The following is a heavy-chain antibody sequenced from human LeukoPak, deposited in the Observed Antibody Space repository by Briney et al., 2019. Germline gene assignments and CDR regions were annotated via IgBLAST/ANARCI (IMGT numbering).Heavy chain of an antibody. CDR3: ARGGYYDSSGYSDY. CDR1: GFTFSSYS. Sequence: GGSLRLSCAASGFTFSSYSMNWVRQAPGKGLEWVSSITTSSSYIYYADSVKGRFTISRDNAKNSLYLQMNSLTAEDTAVYYCARGGYYDSSGYSDYWGQGTLVTVSS. V-gene: IGHV3-21*01. CDR2: ITTSSSYI. D-gene: IGHD3-22*01. J-gene: IGHJ4*02.